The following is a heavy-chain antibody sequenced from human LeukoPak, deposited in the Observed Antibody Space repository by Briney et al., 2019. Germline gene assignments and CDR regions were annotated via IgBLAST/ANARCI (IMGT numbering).Heavy chain of an antibody. CDR3: AKDRQAFDI. J-gene: IGHJ3*02. CDR2: ISGSGGST. CDR1: GFTFSSYA. V-gene: IGHV3-23*01. D-gene: IGHD6-6*01. Sequence: HPGGSLRLSCAASGFTFSSYAMSWVRQAPGKGLEWVSAISGSGGSTYYADSVKGRFTLPRDNSKNTLYLQMNSMRAEDTAVYYCAKDRQAFDIWGQGTMVTVSS.